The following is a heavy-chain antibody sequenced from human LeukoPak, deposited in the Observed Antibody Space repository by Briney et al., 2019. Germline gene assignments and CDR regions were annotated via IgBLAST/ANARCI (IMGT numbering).Heavy chain of an antibody. D-gene: IGHD6-13*01. CDR3: ARTSSTWVYFFDY. Sequence: PGGSLRLSCAASGFTFSNYWMTWVRQAPGKGLEWVANIKQDGSEEYYVDSVKGRFTISRDNSKNSLYLQMHSLRVEDTAVYYCARTSSTWVYFFDYWGQGTLVTVSS. V-gene: IGHV3-7*01. CDR2: IKQDGSEE. J-gene: IGHJ4*02. CDR1: GFTFSNYW.